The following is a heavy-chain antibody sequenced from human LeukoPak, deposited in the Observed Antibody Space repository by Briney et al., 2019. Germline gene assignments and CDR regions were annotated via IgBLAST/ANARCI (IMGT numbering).Heavy chain of an antibody. V-gene: IGHV4-59*08. D-gene: IGHD3-22*01. J-gene: IGHJ3*02. CDR1: GGSISSYY. Sequence: PSETLSLTCTVSGGSISSYYWSWIRQPPGKGLEWIGYIYYSGSTNHNPSLKSRVTISVDTSKNQFSLKLSSVTAADTAVYYCARRRYDSSGYDAFDIWGQGTMVTVSS. CDR2: IYYSGST. CDR3: ARRRYDSSGYDAFDI.